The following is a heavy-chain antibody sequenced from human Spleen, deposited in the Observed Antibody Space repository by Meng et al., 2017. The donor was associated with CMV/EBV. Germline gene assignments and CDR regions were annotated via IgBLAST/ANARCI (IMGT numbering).Heavy chain of an antibody. CDR3: ARGGHSSSWYLGY. V-gene: IGHV3-21*01. Sequence: GGSLRLSCSASGFTFSPYSMNWVRQAPGKGLEWVSSIGSSGAYVYYADSVKGRFTISRDNARNSLYLQMNSLTAADTAVYFCARGGHSSSWYLGYWGQGTLVTVSS. D-gene: IGHD6-13*01. CDR1: GFTFSPYS. J-gene: IGHJ4*02. CDR2: IGSSGAYV.